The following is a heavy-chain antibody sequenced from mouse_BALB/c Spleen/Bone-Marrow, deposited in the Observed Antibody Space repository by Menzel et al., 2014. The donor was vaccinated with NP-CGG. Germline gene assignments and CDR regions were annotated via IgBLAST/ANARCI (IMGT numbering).Heavy chain of an antibody. D-gene: IGHD4-1*01. J-gene: IGHJ1*01. V-gene: IGHV14-3*02. Sequence: VQLQQSGAELVKPGASVKLPCTASGFNIKDTYMHWVKQRPEQGLEWIGRIDPANGNTKYDPKFQGKATITADTSSNTAYLQLSSLTSEDTAAYYCARAGRGRYFDVWGAGTTVTVSS. CDR1: GFNIKDTY. CDR3: ARAGRGRYFDV. CDR2: IDPANGNT.